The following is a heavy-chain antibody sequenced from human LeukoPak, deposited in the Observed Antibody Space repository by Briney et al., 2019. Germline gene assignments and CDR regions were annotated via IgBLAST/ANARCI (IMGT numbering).Heavy chain of an antibody. V-gene: IGHV1-2*02. J-gene: IGHJ3*02. CDR3: GRVGFDDAFDN. Sequence: GASVKVSCKASGYTFTSYYMNWVRQAPGQGLEWMGWINPNSGGTNYAQTFQGRVTMTWVTSISTAYQELSKLSSDDTAVYYCGRVGFDDAFDNWGQGTMVTVSS. CDR1: GYTFTSYY. CDR2: INPNSGGT. D-gene: IGHD1-26*01.